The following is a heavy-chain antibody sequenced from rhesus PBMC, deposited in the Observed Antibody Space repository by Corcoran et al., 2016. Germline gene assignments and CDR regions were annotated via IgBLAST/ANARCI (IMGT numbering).Heavy chain of an antibody. Sequence: EVQLVQSGAEVKQPGATVKISCKASGYTFIDHYLNWVRQAPGKGLGWMGGVDPEDGEADYAQKSQDRVTIPADISPDTAYMELSSLRSEDTAVYYCARDVSLSTGTNYWGQGVLVTVSS. J-gene: IGHJ4*01. CDR1: GYTFIDHY. CDR3: ARDVSLSTGTNY. D-gene: IGHD1-26*01. CDR2: VDPEDGEA. V-gene: IGHV1-111*02.